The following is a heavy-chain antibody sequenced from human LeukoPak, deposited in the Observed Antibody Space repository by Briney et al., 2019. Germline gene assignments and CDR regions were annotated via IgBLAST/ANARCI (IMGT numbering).Heavy chain of an antibody. CDR3: AKLSTRSSGVDY. Sequence: GASVKVSCKASGYTFTGYYIHWVRQAPGRGLEWMGWINPNSGGTNYAQKFEGRVTMTRDTSISTAYMELSRLRSDDTAVYYCAKLSTRSSGVDYWGQGTLVTVSS. D-gene: IGHD2-15*01. V-gene: IGHV1-2*02. CDR2: INPNSGGT. CDR1: GYTFTGYY. J-gene: IGHJ4*02.